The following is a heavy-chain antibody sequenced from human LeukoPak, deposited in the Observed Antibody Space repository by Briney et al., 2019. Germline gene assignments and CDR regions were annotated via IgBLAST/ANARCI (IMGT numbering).Heavy chain of an antibody. CDR3: ARGGSGWGTCDY. D-gene: IGHD6-19*01. J-gene: IGHJ4*02. Sequence: ASVKVSCKASGYTFTSHGINWVRQAPGQGVEWMGRMSPYNGNTNYAQKLQGRVTMTTDTSTTTAYMELRSLRSDDTAVYYCARGGSGWGTCDYWGQGTLVTVSS. V-gene: IGHV1-18*01. CDR1: GYTFTSHG. CDR2: MSPYNGNT.